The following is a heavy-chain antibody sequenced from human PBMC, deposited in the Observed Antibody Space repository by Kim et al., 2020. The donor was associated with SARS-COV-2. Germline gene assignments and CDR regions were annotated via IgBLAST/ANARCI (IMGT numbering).Heavy chain of an antibody. Sequence: GGSLRLSCAVSGFTLLNHDMNWVRQAPGRGLEWVSGISGSGSGTYYADSVKGRFTISKDHSKNMLYMQMNNLRVEDTAVYYCAKRESSSWSYIDYWGQGALVTVSS. CDR2: ISGSGSGT. J-gene: IGHJ4*02. D-gene: IGHD6-13*01. CDR1: GFTLLNHD. CDR3: AKRESSSWSYIDY. V-gene: IGHV3-23*01.